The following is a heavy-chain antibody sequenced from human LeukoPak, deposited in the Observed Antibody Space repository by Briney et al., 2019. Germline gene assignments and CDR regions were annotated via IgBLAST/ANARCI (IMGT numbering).Heavy chain of an antibody. D-gene: IGHD1-26*01. J-gene: IGHJ4*02. V-gene: IGHV3-23*01. CDR2: ISGSGVST. Sequence: GGSLRLSCAASGITSGSNAMSWVRQAQGKGLEWVAAISGSGVSTFYADSVKGRFTISRDNSKNTVYLQLSSLRAEDTATYYCARLEVTIASGIFDFWGQGTLVTVSS. CDR3: ARLEVTIASGIFDF. CDR1: GITSGSNA.